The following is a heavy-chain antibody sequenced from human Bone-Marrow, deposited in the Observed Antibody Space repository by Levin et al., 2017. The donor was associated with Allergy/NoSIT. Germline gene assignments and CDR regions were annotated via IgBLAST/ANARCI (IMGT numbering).Heavy chain of an antibody. Sequence: SETLSLTCTVSGGSISSYYWSWIRQPPGKGLEWIGLIYYTGSTDYNPSLKSRVTISVDTSKNQLSLRLNSVAAADTAVYFCARSIRTTFTFDRWGQGILVTVSS. D-gene: IGHD1-1*01. CDR3: ARSIRTTFTFDR. J-gene: IGHJ4*02. CDR1: GGSISSYY. V-gene: IGHV4-59*01. CDR2: IYYTGST.